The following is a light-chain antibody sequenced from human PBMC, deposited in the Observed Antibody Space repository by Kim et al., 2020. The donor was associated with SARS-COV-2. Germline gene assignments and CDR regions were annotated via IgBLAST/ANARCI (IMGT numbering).Light chain of an antibody. Sequence: SYELTQPPSVSVSPGQTASITCSGNNIGDKYARWYQQKPGQSPVLVIYRDSKRPSGIPERFSGSNSGNTATLTISRAQAVDEDDYYCQAWDSSTWVFGGG. CDR2: RDS. CDR1: NIGDKY. J-gene: IGLJ3*02. V-gene: IGLV3-1*01. CDR3: QAWDSSTWV.